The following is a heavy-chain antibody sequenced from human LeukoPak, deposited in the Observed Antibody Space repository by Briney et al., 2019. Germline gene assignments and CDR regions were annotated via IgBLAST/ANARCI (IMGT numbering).Heavy chain of an antibody. CDR2: ISSSSSYI. Sequence: GGSLRLSCAASGFTFSSYSMNWVRQAPGKGLEWVSSISSSSSYIYYADSVKGRFTISRDNAKNSLYLQMNSLGAEDTAVYYCARNLIKDYDFWSGYYDFDYWGQGTLVTVSS. V-gene: IGHV3-21*01. J-gene: IGHJ4*02. D-gene: IGHD3-3*01. CDR1: GFTFSSYS. CDR3: ARNLIKDYDFWSGYYDFDY.